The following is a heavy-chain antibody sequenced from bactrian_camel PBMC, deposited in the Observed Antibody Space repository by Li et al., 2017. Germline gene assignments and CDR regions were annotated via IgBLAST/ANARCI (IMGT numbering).Heavy chain of an antibody. D-gene: IGHD6*01. V-gene: IGHV3S53*01. J-gene: IGHJ4*01. Sequence: HVQLVESGGGSVQAGGSLKLSCAVSGYIYQNCAMGWYRQAPGMERKMVAIISIDGTISYRPFVKGRFTISKDNAKNTLYLQMNNLQSEDTAVYYCASDRRGCSVVAATIMRYNHWGQGTQVTVS. CDR3: ASDRRGCSVVAATIMRYNH. CDR2: ISIDGTI. CDR1: GYIYQNCA.